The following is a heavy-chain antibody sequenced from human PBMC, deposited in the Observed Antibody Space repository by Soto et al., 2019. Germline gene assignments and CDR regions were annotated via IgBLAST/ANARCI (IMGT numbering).Heavy chain of an antibody. Sequence: PVGSLRPSCAASGFTFSTYWMHWIRQVPGKGLEWVSRINSDASHTYYADSVKGRFTISRDNAKNTLHLEMNSLRAEDTAVYYCARADDYGDYEWISYWGQGTLVTVSS. CDR2: INSDASHT. CDR3: ARADDYGDYEWISY. D-gene: IGHD4-17*01. J-gene: IGHJ4*02. V-gene: IGHV3-74*01. CDR1: GFTFSTYW.